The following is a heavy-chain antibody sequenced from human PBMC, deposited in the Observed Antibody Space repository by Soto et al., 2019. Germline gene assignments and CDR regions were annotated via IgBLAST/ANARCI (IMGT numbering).Heavy chain of an antibody. CDR1: GFTFSSYG. V-gene: IGHV3-30*18. J-gene: IGHJ4*02. Sequence: QVQLVESGGGVVQPGRSLRLSCAASGFTFSSYGMHWVRQAPGKGLEWVAVISYDGSNKYSADSVKGRFTISRDNSRHTLYMQMNSLRAEDTAVYYCAKDRARYCGGGSCYSIFDYWGQGTLVTVSS. D-gene: IGHD2-15*01. CDR2: ISYDGSNK. CDR3: AKDRARYCGGGSCYSIFDY.